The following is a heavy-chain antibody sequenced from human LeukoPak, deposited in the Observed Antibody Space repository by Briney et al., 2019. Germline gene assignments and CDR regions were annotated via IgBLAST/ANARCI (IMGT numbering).Heavy chain of an antibody. CDR3: AREDVAYGYFDY. CDR2: IYYSGST. D-gene: IGHD2-8*01. V-gene: IGHV4-39*07. Sequence: SETLSLTCTVSGVSISSSNSYWGWIRQPPGKGLEWIGSIYYSGSTYYNPSLKSRVTISVDTSKNQFSLKLSSVTAADTAVYYCAREDVAYGYFDYWGQGTLVTVSS. CDR1: GVSISSSNSY. J-gene: IGHJ4*02.